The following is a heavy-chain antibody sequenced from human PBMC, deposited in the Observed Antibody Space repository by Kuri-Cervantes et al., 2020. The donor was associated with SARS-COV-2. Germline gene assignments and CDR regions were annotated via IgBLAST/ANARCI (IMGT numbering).Heavy chain of an antibody. D-gene: IGHD3-9*01. CDR2: ISWNSGSI. V-gene: IGHV3-9*01. CDR1: GFTFDDYG. CDR3: AKDRDYDILTGYYGRDV. Sequence: LKISCAASGFTFDDYGMHWVRQAPGKGLGWVSRISWNSGSIGYADSVKGRFTISRDNAKNSLYLEMNSLRAEDAALCYCAKDRDYDILTGYYGRDVWGQGTTVTVSS. J-gene: IGHJ6*02.